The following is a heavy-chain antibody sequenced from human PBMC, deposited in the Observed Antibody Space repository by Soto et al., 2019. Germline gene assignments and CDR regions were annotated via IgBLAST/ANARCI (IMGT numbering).Heavy chain of an antibody. V-gene: IGHV3-53*01. CDR2: IYSGGST. J-gene: IGHJ5*02. D-gene: IGHD6-6*01. CDR1: GFTVSSNY. Sequence: SCAASGFTVSSNYMSWVRQAPGKGLEWVSVIYSGGSTYYADSVKGRFTISRDNSKNTLYLQMNSLRAEDTAVYYCARSRSSIAALNWFDPWGQGTLVTVSS. CDR3: ARSRSSIAALNWFDP.